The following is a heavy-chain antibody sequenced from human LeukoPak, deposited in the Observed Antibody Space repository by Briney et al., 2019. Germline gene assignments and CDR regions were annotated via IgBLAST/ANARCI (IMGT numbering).Heavy chain of an antibody. CDR3: AKDFRFRFGWDGPDY. J-gene: IGHJ4*02. Sequence: GRSLRLSCAASGFTFSSYGIHWVRQAPGKGLEWVAVISYDGTNKYYADSVKGRFTISRDNSKNTLYLQMNSLRAEDTAVYYCAKDFRFRFGWDGPDYWGQGTLVTVSS. CDR2: ISYDGTNK. CDR1: GFTFSSYG. V-gene: IGHV3-30*18. D-gene: IGHD3-10*01.